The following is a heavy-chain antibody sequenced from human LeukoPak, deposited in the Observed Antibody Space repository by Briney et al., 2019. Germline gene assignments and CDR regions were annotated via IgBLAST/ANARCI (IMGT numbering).Heavy chain of an antibody. CDR1: GGPISSSSYY. J-gene: IGHJ5*02. CDR3: ARVKGYSYGFAWFDP. V-gene: IGHV4-39*07. Sequence: SETLSLTCTVSGGPISSSSYYWGWIRQPPGKGLEWIGSIYYSGSTYYNPSLKSRVTISVDTSKNQFSLKLSSVTAADTAVYYCARVKGYSYGFAWFDPWGQGTLVTVSS. CDR2: IYYSGST. D-gene: IGHD5-18*01.